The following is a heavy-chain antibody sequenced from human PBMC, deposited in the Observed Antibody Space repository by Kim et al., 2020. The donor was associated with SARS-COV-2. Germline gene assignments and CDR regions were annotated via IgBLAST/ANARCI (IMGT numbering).Heavy chain of an antibody. Sequence: SRSSYVSSADSRKDRLTISRDKAKNQLYLQMNSLRADETAVYYCARNDDYWGQGTLVTVSS. CDR2: SRSSYV. J-gene: IGHJ4*02. CDR3: ARNDDY. V-gene: IGHV3-21*01.